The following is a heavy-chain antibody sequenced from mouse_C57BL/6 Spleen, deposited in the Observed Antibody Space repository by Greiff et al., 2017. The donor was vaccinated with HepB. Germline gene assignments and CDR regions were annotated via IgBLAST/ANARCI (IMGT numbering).Heavy chain of an antibody. CDR1: GYTFTSYW. J-gene: IGHJ1*03. Sequence: VQLKESGTVLARPGASVKMSCKTSGYTFTSYWMHWVKQRPGQGLEWIGAIYPGNSDTSYNQKFNGKAKLTAVTSASTAYMELSSLTNEDSAVYYCTRRRVYDYDVYCYFDVWGTGTTVTVSS. CDR3: TRRRVYDYDVYCYFDV. D-gene: IGHD2-4*01. CDR2: IYPGNSDT. V-gene: IGHV1-5*01.